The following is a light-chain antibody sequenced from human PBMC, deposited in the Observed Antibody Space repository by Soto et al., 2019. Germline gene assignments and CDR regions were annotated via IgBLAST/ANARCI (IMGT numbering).Light chain of an antibody. J-gene: IGLJ3*02. CDR3: SSWDVSLDGPV. CDR2: SIN. V-gene: IGLV1-44*01. Sequence: QSVLTQPPSASATPGQTVTISCSGRYSNIGSNFVSWYQRLPGTAPKLLIYSINQRPSGVPDRFAGSKSGTSASLTSSGLQSEDEADYFCSSWDVSLDGPVFGGGTKVTVL. CDR1: YSNIGSNF.